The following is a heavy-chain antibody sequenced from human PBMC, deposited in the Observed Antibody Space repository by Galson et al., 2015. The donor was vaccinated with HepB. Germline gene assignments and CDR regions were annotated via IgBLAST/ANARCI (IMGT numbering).Heavy chain of an antibody. CDR1: GFTFSSYG. D-gene: IGHD3-22*01. Sequence: SLRLSCAASGFTFSSYGLHWVRQAPGKGLEWVAVISYDGSNKYYADSVKGRFTISRDNSKNTLYLQMNSLRAEDTAVYYCAKDSGGYYDSSGYNFDYWGQGTLVTVSS. CDR3: AKDSGGYYDSSGYNFDY. CDR2: ISYDGSNK. V-gene: IGHV3-30*18. J-gene: IGHJ4*02.